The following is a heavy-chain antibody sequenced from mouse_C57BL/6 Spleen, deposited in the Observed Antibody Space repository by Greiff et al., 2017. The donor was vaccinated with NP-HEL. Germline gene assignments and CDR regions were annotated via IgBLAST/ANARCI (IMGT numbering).Heavy chain of an antibody. J-gene: IGHJ2*01. CDR2: INPSTGGT. CDR1: GYSFTGYY. CDR3: ASFITTVGDY. Sequence: EVQLQQSGPELVKPGASVKISCKASGYSFTGYYMNWVKQSPEKSLEWIGEINPSTGGTTYNQKFKAKATLTVDKSSSTAYMQLKSLTSEDSAVYYCASFITTVGDYWGQGTTLTVSS. D-gene: IGHD1-1*01. V-gene: IGHV1-42*01.